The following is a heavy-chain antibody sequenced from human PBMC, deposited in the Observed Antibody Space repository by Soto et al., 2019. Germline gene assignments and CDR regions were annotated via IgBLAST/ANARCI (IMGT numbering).Heavy chain of an antibody. J-gene: IGHJ3*02. V-gene: IGHV1-24*01. CDR3: ASDQGRMLYVSAFDS. Sequence: ASVKVSCKVSGYTLTELSMHWVRQAPGKGLEWMGGFDPEDGETIYAQKFQGRVTMTEDTSTDTAYMALSSLRSEDTAVYFCASDQGRMLYVSAFDSWGQGTTVTVSS. CDR2: FDPEDGET. CDR1: GYTLTELS. D-gene: IGHD2-8*01.